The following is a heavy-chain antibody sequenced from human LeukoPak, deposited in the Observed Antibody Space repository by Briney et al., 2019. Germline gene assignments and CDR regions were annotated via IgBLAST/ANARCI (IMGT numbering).Heavy chain of an antibody. CDR1: GYTFTSYG. Sequence: ASVKVSFKASGYTFTSYGISWVRQAPGQGLEWMGWINPNSGGTNYAQKFQGRVTMTRDTSISTAYMELSRLRSDDTAVYYCARDGYYGSGSYSAPDYWGQGTLVTVSS. D-gene: IGHD3-10*01. CDR2: INPNSGGT. J-gene: IGHJ4*02. V-gene: IGHV1-2*02. CDR3: ARDGYYGSGSYSAPDY.